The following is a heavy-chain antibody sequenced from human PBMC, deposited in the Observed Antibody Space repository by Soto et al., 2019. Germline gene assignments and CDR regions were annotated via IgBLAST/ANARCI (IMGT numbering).Heavy chain of an antibody. J-gene: IGHJ6*02. V-gene: IGHV3-23*01. CDR3: AKDGIPPIWFGELSPKDYYYYYGMDV. D-gene: IGHD3-10*01. Sequence: GGSLRLSCAASGFTFSSYAMSWVRQAPGKGLEWVSAISGSGGSTYYADSVKGRFTISSDNSKNTLYLQMNSLRAEDTAVYYCAKDGIPPIWFGELSPKDYYYYYGMDVWGQGTTVTVSS. CDR2: ISGSGGST. CDR1: GFTFSSYA.